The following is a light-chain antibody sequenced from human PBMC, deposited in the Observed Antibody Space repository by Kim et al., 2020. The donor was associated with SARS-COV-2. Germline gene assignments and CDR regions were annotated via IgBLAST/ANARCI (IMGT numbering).Light chain of an antibody. V-gene: IGKV1-39*01. Sequence: ESVGDRVPITCRASQSINNYVNWYQQKPGKAPNLLIYTASSLQSGVPSSFGGSGSGTDFTLAISTLQPEDFATYFSQQSHSPPYTFGQGTKLEI. J-gene: IGKJ2*01. CDR2: TAS. CDR3: QQSHSPPYT. CDR1: QSINNY.